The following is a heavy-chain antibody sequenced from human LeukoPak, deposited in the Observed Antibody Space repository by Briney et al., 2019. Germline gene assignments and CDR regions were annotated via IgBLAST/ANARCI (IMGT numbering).Heavy chain of an antibody. CDR1: GGTFSSYA. D-gene: IGHD3-22*01. Sequence: GASVKVSCKASGGTFSSYAISWVRQAPGQGLEWMGGIIPISGTANYAQKFQGRVTITADESTSTAYMELSSLRSEDTAVYYCARDFRNDYYDSSGYSGWGQGTLVTVSS. J-gene: IGHJ4*02. CDR2: IIPISGTA. CDR3: ARDFRNDYYDSSGYSG. V-gene: IGHV1-69*13.